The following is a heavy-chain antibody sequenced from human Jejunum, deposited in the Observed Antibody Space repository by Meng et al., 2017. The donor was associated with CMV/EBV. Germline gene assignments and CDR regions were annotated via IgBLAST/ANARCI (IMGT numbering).Heavy chain of an antibody. CDR2: ISHSGST. D-gene: IGHD5-24*01. V-gene: IGHV4-34*01. Sequence: FGRSLTGSSWSWIRQSPEKGLAWIGEISHSGSTNYHPSLRSRVLLSVGTSTNQISLKLRSLTAADAAVYYCARGMADRETTTYFDYWGQGTLVTVSS. CDR1: GRSLTGSS. CDR3: ARGMADRETTTYFDY. J-gene: IGHJ4*02.